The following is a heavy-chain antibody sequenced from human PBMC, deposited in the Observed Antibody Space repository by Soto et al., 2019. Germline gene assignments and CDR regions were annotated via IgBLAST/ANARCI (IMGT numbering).Heavy chain of an antibody. CDR3: ASDLLDDYGGKGLAY. Sequence: QVQLQESGPGLVKPSQTLSLTCTVSGGSLSSGGYYWSWIRKHPGKGLEWIGNIYNSGSTYYNPSLKSRVTLSVDTAKNQFSLKLSSVTAADTAVYYCASDLLDDYGGKGLAYWGQGTLVTVSS. CDR1: GGSLSSGGYY. D-gene: IGHD4-17*01. CDR2: IYNSGST. V-gene: IGHV4-31*03. J-gene: IGHJ4*02.